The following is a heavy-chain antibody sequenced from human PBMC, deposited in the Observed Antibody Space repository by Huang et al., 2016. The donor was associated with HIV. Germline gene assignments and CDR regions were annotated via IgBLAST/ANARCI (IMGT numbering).Heavy chain of an antibody. V-gene: IGHV1-18*01. CDR3: ARVPSDHFSDY. J-gene: IGHJ4*02. CDR2: VSADSGYT. CDR1: GYTYSICG. Sequence: QIQLVHSGPEVKKPGASVKFSCKASGYTYSICGISWVRQAPGQGPEWVGGVSADSGYTNYSHKIRVRVTVTADTSASTANMDLRSLTSDDTAVYYCARVPSDHFSDYWGQGTLVTVSS.